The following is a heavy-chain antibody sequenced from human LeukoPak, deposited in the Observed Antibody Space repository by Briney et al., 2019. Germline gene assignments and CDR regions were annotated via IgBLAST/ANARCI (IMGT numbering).Heavy chain of an antibody. CDR2: ISYDGSNK. CDR1: GFTFSSYA. Sequence: PGRSLRLSCAASGFTFSSYAMHWVRQAPGKGLEWVAVISYDGSNKYYADSVKGRFTISRDNSKNTMYLQMNSLRAEDTAVYYCARDHGSGSYLGYWGQGTLATVSS. J-gene: IGHJ4*02. V-gene: IGHV3-30*04. CDR3: ARDHGSGSYLGY. D-gene: IGHD3-10*01.